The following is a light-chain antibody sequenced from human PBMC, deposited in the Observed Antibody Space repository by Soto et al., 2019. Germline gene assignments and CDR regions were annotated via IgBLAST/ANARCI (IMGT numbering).Light chain of an antibody. V-gene: IGKV3-20*01. CDR2: GAA. J-gene: IGKJ2*01. Sequence: EIVLTQSPGTLSLSPGERATLSCRASQSVSSSYLAWYQQKPGQDPRLLIYGAASRATGIPDRFSRSGSGTDFSVTISRLEPEDFVVYYCQQYGSSPPMYTFGQGTKLEIK. CDR1: QSVSSSY. CDR3: QQYGSSPPMYT.